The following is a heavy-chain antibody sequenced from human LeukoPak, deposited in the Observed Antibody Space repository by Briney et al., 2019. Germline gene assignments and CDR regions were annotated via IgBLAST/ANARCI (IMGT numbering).Heavy chain of an antibody. J-gene: IGHJ5*02. Sequence: PSETLSLTCAVYGGSFSGYYWSWIRQPPGKGLEWIGEINHSGSTNYNPSLKSRVTISVDTSKNQFSLKLSSVTAADTAVYYCARGDYSNYVKPAESWFDPWGQGTLVTVSS. V-gene: IGHV4-34*01. CDR1: GGSFSGYY. CDR3: ARGDYSNYVKPAESWFDP. CDR2: INHSGST. D-gene: IGHD4-11*01.